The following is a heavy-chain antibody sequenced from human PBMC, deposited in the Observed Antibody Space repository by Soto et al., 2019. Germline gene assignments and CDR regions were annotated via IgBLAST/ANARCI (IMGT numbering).Heavy chain of an antibody. CDR1: CGSISSSSYY. V-gene: IGHV4-39*01. CDR3: ATTYYFGSGSAY. J-gene: IGHJ4*02. CDR2: IYYSGST. Sequence: PSEALSLTCTVSCGSISSSSYYWGWIRQPPGKGLEWIGSIYYSGSTYYNPSLKSRVTISVDTSKNQFSLQLSSVTAADTAVYYCATTYYFGSGSAYWGQGTLVTVSS. D-gene: IGHD3-10*01.